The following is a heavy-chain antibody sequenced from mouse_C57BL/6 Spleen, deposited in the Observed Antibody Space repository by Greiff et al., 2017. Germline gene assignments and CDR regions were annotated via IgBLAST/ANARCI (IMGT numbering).Heavy chain of an antibody. V-gene: IGHV14-2*01. Sequence: EVQLQQSGAELVKPGASVKLSCTASGFNIKDYYMHWVKQRTEQGLEWIGRIDPEDGETKYAPKFQGKATITADTSSNTAYLRLSRLTSEDTAVYYCARITTVVWDPYAMDYWGQGTSVTVSS. J-gene: IGHJ4*01. D-gene: IGHD1-1*01. CDR3: ARITTVVWDPYAMDY. CDR2: IDPEDGET. CDR1: GFNIKDYY.